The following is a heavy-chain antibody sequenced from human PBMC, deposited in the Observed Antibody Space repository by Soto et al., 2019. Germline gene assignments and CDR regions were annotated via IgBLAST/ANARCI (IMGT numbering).Heavy chain of an antibody. J-gene: IGHJ4*02. Sequence: QVQLVESGGGVVQPGRSLRLSCAATGFTFSNYAMHWVRQAPGKGLEWVAVTSYGGRVKYYADSVKGRFTISRDNSKNTLYVQMNSLRAEDTAVYYCARVKSGYSYASNDYWGQGTLVTVSS. D-gene: IGHD5-18*01. CDR3: ARVKSGYSYASNDY. V-gene: IGHV3-30*04. CDR1: GFTFSNYA. CDR2: TSYGGRVK.